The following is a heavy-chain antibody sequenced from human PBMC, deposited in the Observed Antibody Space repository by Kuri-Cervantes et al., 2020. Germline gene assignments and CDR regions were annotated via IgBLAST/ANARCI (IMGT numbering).Heavy chain of an antibody. CDR2: IYYSGST. J-gene: IGHJ6*03. Sequence: SETLSLTCTASGGSISSSSYYWGWIRQPPGKGLEWIGYIYYSGSTNYNPSLKSRVTISVDTSKNQFSLKLSSVTAADTAVYYCAGIWFGPSYYMDVWGEGTTVTVSS. CDR3: AGIWFGPSYYMDV. V-gene: IGHV4-61*05. D-gene: IGHD3-10*01. CDR1: GGSISSSSYY.